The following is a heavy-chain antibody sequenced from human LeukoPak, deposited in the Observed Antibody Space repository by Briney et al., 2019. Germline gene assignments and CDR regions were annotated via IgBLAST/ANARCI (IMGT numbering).Heavy chain of an antibody. V-gene: IGHV4-59*08. D-gene: IGHD1-26*01. J-gene: IGHJ3*02. CDR3: ARHGGATMTERLLHAFDI. Sequence: SETLSLTCTVSGGSISNYYWSWIRQPPGKGLEWIGYMYYSGSANYSPSLKSRVSISTDTSKNQLSLRLSSVTATDTALYYCARHGGATMTERLLHAFDIWGQGTMVTVSP. CDR1: GGSISNYY. CDR2: MYYSGSA.